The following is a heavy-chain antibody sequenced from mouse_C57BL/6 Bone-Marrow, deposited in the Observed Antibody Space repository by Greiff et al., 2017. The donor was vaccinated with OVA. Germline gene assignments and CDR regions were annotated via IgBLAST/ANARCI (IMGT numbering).Heavy chain of an antibody. V-gene: IGHV1-76*01. CDR3: ARGALTTVVAPYYAMDY. Sequence: QVQLKESGAELVRPGASVKLSCKASGYTFTDYYINWVKQRPGQGLEWIARIYPGSGNTYYNEKFKGKATLSAEKSSSTAYMQLSSLTSEDSAVYFCARGALTTVVAPYYAMDYWGQGTSVTVSS. D-gene: IGHD1-1*01. J-gene: IGHJ4*01. CDR2: IYPGSGNT. CDR1: GYTFTDYY.